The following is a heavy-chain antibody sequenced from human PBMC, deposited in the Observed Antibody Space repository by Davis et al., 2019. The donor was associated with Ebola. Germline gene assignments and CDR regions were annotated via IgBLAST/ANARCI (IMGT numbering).Heavy chain of an antibody. CDR3: ARVDGIAAAGSGPFDY. CDR1: GYTFTSYG. CDR2: ISAYNGNT. J-gene: IGHJ4*02. D-gene: IGHD6-13*01. Sequence: ASVKVSCKASGYTFTSYGISWVRQAPGQGLEWMGWISAYNGNTNYAQKLQGRVTMTTDTSTSTAYMELRSLRSDDTAVYYCARVDGIAAAGSGPFDYWGQGTLVTVSS. V-gene: IGHV1-18*01.